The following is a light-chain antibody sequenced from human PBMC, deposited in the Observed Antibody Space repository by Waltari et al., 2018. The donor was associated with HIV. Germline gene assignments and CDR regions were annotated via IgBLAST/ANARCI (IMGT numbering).Light chain of an antibody. Sequence: DIQLTQSPSTLSASVGDRVMITCRASQTVNSWLAWYQQKSGTAPKVLIYKASNLKSGGSARFSGSGFGAEFTLTISSLQPDDLATYYCQLYNTYPWTFGQGTRVEIK. CDR1: QTVNSW. V-gene: IGKV1-5*03. CDR2: KAS. CDR3: QLYNTYPWT. J-gene: IGKJ1*01.